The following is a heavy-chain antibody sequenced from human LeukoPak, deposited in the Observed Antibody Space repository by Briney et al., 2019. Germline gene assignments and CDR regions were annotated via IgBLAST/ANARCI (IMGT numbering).Heavy chain of an antibody. CDR3: ARDRLTYYSGSGSDF. D-gene: IGHD3-10*01. V-gene: IGHV1-18*01. CDR1: GYTFTAYG. Sequence: ASVKVSCKASGYTFTAYGISWVRQAPGQGLEWMGWISVYNGNTNYTPKLQGRVTRTTDTSTSTAYMELRSLRSDDTAVYYCARDRLTYYSGSGSDFWGQGTLVTVSS. CDR2: ISVYNGNT. J-gene: IGHJ4*02.